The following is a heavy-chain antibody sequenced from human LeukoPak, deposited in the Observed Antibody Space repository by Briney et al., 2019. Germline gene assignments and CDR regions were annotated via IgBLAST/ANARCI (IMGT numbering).Heavy chain of an antibody. Sequence: GGSLRLSCAASGFTFSSYGMHWVRQAPGKGLERVAFIRYDGSNKYYADSVKGRFSISRDNVNNALYLQMDNLRVEDTGVYYCARDRGYTRTNTDGYPVFDLWGQGTLVTVSS. J-gene: IGHJ4*03. CDR3: ARDRGYTRTNTDGYPVFDL. CDR1: GFTFSSYG. CDR2: IRYDGSNK. D-gene: IGHD5-24*01. V-gene: IGHV3-30*02.